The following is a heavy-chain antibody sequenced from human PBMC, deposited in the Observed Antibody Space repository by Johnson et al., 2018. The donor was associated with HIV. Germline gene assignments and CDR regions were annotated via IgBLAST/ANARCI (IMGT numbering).Heavy chain of an antibody. V-gene: IGHV3-66*01. CDR1: GFTFSSYA. Sequence: VQLVESGGGVVQPGRSLRLSCAASGFTFSSYAMHWVRQAPGKGLEWVSVIYSGGSTYYADSVKGRCTISRDNSKNTLYLQMNSLRAEDTAVYYCARDDTMMHGFDIWGQGTMVTVSS. D-gene: IGHD3-22*01. J-gene: IGHJ3*02. CDR3: ARDDTMMHGFDI. CDR2: IYSGGST.